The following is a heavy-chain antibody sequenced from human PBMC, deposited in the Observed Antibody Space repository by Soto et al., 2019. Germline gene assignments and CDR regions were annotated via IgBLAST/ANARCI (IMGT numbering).Heavy chain of an antibody. CDR2: ISYDGSNK. Sequence: GGSLRLSCAASGFTFSSYAMHWVRQAPGKGLEWVAVISYDGSNKYYADSVKGRFTISRDNSKNTLYLQMNSLRAEDTAVYYCARGGDSSGYWLGIDPWGQGTLVTVSS. CDR1: GFTFSSYA. J-gene: IGHJ5*02. CDR3: ARGGDSSGYWLGIDP. D-gene: IGHD3-22*01. V-gene: IGHV3-30-3*01.